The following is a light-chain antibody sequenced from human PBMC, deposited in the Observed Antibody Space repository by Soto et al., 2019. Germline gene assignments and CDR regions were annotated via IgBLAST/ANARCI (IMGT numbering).Light chain of an antibody. CDR3: QQANSFPIT. Sequence: DIQMTHSPSTLSASVLYRVTITCRASQSISSWLAWYQQKPGKAPKLLIYDASSLESGVPSRFSGSGSGTDFTLTISSLQPEDCAIYFCQQANSFPITFGQGTRLEIK. V-gene: IGKV1-5*01. J-gene: IGKJ5*01. CDR1: QSISSW. CDR2: DAS.